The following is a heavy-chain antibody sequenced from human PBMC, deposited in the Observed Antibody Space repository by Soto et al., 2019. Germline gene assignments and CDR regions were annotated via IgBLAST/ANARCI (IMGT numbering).Heavy chain of an antibody. J-gene: IGHJ5*02. V-gene: IGHV3-9*01. Sequence: EVQLVESGGGLVQPGRSLRLSCAASGFTFDDYAMHWVRQAPGKGLEWVSGISWNSGSIGYADSVKGRFTISRDNAKNSLYLQMNSLRAEDTALYYCAKDRWSGCRRGANWFDPWGQGTLVTVSS. CDR3: AKDRWSGCRRGANWFDP. CDR1: GFTFDDYA. D-gene: IGHD3-3*01. CDR2: ISWNSGSI.